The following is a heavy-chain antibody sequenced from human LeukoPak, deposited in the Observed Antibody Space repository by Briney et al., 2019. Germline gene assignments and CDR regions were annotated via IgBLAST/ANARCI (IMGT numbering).Heavy chain of an antibody. CDR3: ARVKWRGPTSSGWLDY. CDR1: GDSVSSNSVA. V-gene: IGHV6-1*01. J-gene: IGHJ4*02. Sequence: SQTPSLTCAISGDSVSSNSVAWNWIRQSPSRGLEWLGRTYYRSKWYNDFAVSMKSRITINPDTSKNQFSLQLNSVTPEDAAVYYCARVKWRGPTSSGWLDYWGQGTLVTVSS. CDR2: TYYRSKWYN. D-gene: IGHD6-19*01.